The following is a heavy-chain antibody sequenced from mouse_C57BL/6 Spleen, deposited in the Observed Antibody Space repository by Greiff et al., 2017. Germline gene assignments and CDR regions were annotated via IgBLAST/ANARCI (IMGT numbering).Heavy chain of an antibody. V-gene: IGHV1-26*01. CDR3: ARPPYDGYYDAMDY. D-gene: IGHD2-3*01. CDR2: INPNNGGT. CDR1: GYTFTDYY. J-gene: IGHJ4*01. Sequence: EVQLQQSGPELVKPGASVKISCKASGYTFTDYYMNWVKQSHGKSLEWIGDINPNNGGTSYNQKFKGKATLTVDKSSSTAYMELRSLTSEDSAVYYCARPPYDGYYDAMDYWGQGTSVTVSS.